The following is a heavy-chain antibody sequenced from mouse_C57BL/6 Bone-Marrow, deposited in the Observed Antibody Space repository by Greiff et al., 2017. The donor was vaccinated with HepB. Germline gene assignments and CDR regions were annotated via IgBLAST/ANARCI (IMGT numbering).Heavy chain of an antibody. J-gene: IGHJ2*01. CDR1: GFNIKDYY. Sequence: EVQLVESGAELVKPGASVKLSCPASGFNIKDYYMHWVKQRTEQGLEWIGRIDPEDGETKYAPKFQGKATITADTSSNTAYLQLSSLTSEDTAVYYCARVLGRGNYFDYWGQGTTRTVSS. D-gene: IGHD4-1*01. CDR3: ARVLGRGNYFDY. V-gene: IGHV14-2*01. CDR2: IDPEDGET.